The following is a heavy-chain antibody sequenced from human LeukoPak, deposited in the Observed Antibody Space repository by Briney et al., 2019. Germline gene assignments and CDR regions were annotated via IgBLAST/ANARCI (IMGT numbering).Heavy chain of an antibody. D-gene: IGHD6-13*01. J-gene: IGHJ4*02. CDR2: IYYSGST. CDR1: GFTFTSYW. Sequence: GSLRLSCAASGFTFTSYWMSWIRQPPGKGLEWIGYIYYSGSTNYNPSLKSRVTILVDTSNNQFSLRLTSVTAADTAVYYCARGSQVGRAAAAFDYWGQGALVTVSS. V-gene: IGHV4-59*08. CDR3: ARGSQVGRAAAAFDY.